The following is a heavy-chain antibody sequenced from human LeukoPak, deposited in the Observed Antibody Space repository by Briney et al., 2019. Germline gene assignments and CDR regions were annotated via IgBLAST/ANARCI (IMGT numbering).Heavy chain of an antibody. J-gene: IGHJ6*03. Sequence: GGSLRLSCVASGFTFDDYGMSWVRQAPGKGLEWVSGISGGGDSTHYADSVKGRFTISRDNSKNTLYLQMNSLRAEDTAVYYCAKYSGTYYYYYSMNVWGKGTTVTVSS. CDR1: GFTFDDYG. CDR3: AKYSGTYYYYYSMNV. D-gene: IGHD1-26*01. CDR2: ISGGGDST. V-gene: IGHV3-23*01.